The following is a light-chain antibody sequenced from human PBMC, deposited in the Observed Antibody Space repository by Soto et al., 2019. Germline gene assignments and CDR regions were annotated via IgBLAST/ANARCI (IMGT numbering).Light chain of an antibody. CDR2: GAS. Sequence: EIVMTQSPATLSVSPGERATLSCRASQSISSNLAWYQQKPGQAPRLLIYGASTRATGIPARFSGSGSGTEFTLTISTLQSEDFAVYYGQQYNNWRPCTFSQGTKLDIK. CDR1: QSISSN. CDR3: QQYNNWRPCT. V-gene: IGKV3-15*01. J-gene: IGKJ2*02.